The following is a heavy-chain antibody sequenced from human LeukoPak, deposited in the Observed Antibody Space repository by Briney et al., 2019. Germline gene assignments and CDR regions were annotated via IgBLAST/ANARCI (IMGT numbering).Heavy chain of an antibody. CDR2: ISAYNGNT. CDR1: GYTFTSYG. V-gene: IGHV1-18*01. J-gene: IGHJ4*02. Sequence: GASVKVSCKASGYTFTSYGISWVRQAPGQGLEWMGWISAYNGNTNYAQKLQGRVTMTTGTSTSTAYMELRSLRSDDTAVYDCARDSKPVPAYYYDSSGYPDYWGQGTLVTVSS. CDR3: ARDSKPVPAYYYDSSGYPDY. D-gene: IGHD3-22*01.